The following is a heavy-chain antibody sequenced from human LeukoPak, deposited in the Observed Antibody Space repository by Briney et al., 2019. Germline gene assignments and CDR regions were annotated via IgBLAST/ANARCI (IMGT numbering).Heavy chain of an antibody. D-gene: IGHD2/OR15-2a*01. Sequence: PSETLSLTCTVSGGSISSSSYYWGWIRQPPGKGLEWIGSIYYSGSTYYNPSLKSRVTISVDTSKNQFSLKLSSVTAADTAVYYCARHSLARPNMAFDIWGQGTMVTVSS. CDR1: GGSISSSSYY. V-gene: IGHV4-39*01. J-gene: IGHJ3*02. CDR3: ARHSLARPNMAFDI. CDR2: IYYSGST.